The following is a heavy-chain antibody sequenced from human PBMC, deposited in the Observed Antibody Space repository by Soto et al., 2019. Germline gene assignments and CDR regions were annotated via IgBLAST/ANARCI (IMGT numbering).Heavy chain of an antibody. CDR2: ISAYNGNT. D-gene: IGHD4-4*01. Sequence: QVQLVQSGAEVKKPGASVKVSCKASGYTFTSYGISWVRQAPGQGLEWMGWISAYNGNTNYAQKLQGRVTMTTDTSTSTGYMELRSLRSDDTAVYYGARDDYSNPNAKPFDPWGQGTLVTVSS. J-gene: IGHJ5*02. CDR3: ARDDYSNPNAKPFDP. CDR1: GYTFTSYG. V-gene: IGHV1-18*01.